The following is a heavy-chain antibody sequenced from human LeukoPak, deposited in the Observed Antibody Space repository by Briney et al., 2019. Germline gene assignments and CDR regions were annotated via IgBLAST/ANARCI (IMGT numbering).Heavy chain of an antibody. Sequence: SETLSLTCTVSGGSISSSSYYWGWIRQPPGKGLEWIGSIYYSGSTNYNPSLKSRVTISVDTSKNQFSLKLSSVTAADTAVYYCARGLYDSSGGPNWFDPWGQGTLVTVSS. CDR3: ARGLYDSSGGPNWFDP. V-gene: IGHV4-39*07. D-gene: IGHD3-22*01. J-gene: IGHJ5*02. CDR1: GGSISSSSYY. CDR2: IYYSGST.